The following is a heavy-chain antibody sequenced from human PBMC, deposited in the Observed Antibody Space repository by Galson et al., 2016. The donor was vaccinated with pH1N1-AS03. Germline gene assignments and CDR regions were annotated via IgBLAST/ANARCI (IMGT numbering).Heavy chain of an antibody. CDR2: IKSSSDGGTT. J-gene: IGHJ4*02. CDR3: ATRPSPYGDYALDF. Sequence: SLRLSCAASGISFSKAWMTWFRQGPGKGLEWLGRIKSSSDGGTTDYAAPGKGRFIISREDSQSTVYLQMNSLKTEDTALYYCATRPSPYGDYALDFWGQRTLVPVSS. V-gene: IGHV3-15*01. CDR1: GISFSKAW. D-gene: IGHD4-17*01.